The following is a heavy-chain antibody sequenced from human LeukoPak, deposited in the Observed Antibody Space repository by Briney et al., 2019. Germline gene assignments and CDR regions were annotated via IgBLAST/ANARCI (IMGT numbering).Heavy chain of an antibody. CDR1: GFTFSTYI. CDR3: ARWRGGMGLLNPPYFDY. D-gene: IGHD3-3*01. J-gene: IGHJ4*02. Sequence: GRSLKLSCAASGFTFSTYIMNWVRQAPRRGLEWVSYISSNGNNIYYADSVKGRFTISRDNAKNSLYLQMSSLRVEDTAVYYCARWRGGMGLLNPPYFDYWGLGTLVTVSS. V-gene: IGHV3-48*04. CDR2: ISSNGNNI.